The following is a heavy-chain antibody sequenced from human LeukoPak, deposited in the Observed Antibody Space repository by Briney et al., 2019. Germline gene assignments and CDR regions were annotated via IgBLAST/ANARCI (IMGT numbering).Heavy chain of an antibody. V-gene: IGHV1-69*13. CDR1: GGTFSSYA. J-gene: IGHJ4*02. D-gene: IGHD6-19*01. CDR3: ASSIAVAGPYPFDY. Sequence: EASVKVSCKASGGTFSSYAISWVRQAPGQGLEWMGGIIPIFGTANYAQKFQGRVTITADESTSTAYMELSSLRSEDTAVYYCASSIAVAGPYPFDYWGQRTLLTVSS. CDR2: IIPIFGTA.